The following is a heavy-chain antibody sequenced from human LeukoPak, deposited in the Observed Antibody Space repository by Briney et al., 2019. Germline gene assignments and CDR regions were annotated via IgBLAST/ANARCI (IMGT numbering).Heavy chain of an antibody. D-gene: IGHD3-16*01. J-gene: IGHJ4*02. CDR3: AREKPQGGFDY. CDR2: IYHSGST. CDR1: GGSISSGGYY. Sequence: SETLSLTCTVSGGSISSGGYYWSWIRQPPGKGLEWIGYIYHSGSTYYNPSLESRVTISVDRSKNQFSLKLSSVTAADTAVYYCAREKPQGGFDYWGQGTLVTVSS. V-gene: IGHV4-30-2*01.